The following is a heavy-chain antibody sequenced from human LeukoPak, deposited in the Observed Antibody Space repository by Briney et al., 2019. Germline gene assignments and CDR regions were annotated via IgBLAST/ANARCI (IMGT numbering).Heavy chain of an antibody. CDR2: INHSGST. J-gene: IGHJ4*02. CDR1: GGSFSGYY. V-gene: IGHV4-34*01. CDR3: ASGGTAMVPFDY. Sequence: PSETLSLTCAVYGGSFSGYYWSWIRQPPGKGLEWIGEINHSGSTNYNPSLKSRVTISVDTSKNQFSLKLSSVTAADTAVYYCASGGTAMVPFDYWGQGTLVTVSS. D-gene: IGHD5-18*01.